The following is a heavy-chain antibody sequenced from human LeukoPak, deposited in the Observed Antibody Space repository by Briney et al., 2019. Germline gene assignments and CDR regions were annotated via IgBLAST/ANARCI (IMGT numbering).Heavy chain of an antibody. Sequence: PSETLSLTCTVAGGSISSVGYYWSWIRQLPGKGLEWIGNVYYSGSTYYNPSLESRLTISVDTSRMQFSLQLSSVTAADTAVYYCARQPILSDYYSSGSSPFDYWGQGTLVTVSS. CDR3: ARQPILSDYYSSGSSPFDY. V-gene: IGHV4-31*03. CDR2: VYYSGST. J-gene: IGHJ4*02. D-gene: IGHD3-10*01. CDR1: GGSISSVGYY.